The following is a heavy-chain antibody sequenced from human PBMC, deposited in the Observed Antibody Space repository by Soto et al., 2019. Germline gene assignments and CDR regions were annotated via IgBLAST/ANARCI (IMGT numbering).Heavy chain of an antibody. CDR2: LYYGRSA. CDR3: ALLSMAVVPEY. V-gene: IGHV4-59*01. D-gene: IGHD3-22*01. Sequence: QVQLQESGPGLVKPSETLSLTCAVSGDSISSYYCMWIRQPPGKGLESIGYLYYGRSANYNPSLKSGVTLSGDTSTNQCSLTLSAMTAADTAVYYCALLSMAVVPEYGGQGTLVTVSS. J-gene: IGHJ4*02. CDR1: GDSISSYY.